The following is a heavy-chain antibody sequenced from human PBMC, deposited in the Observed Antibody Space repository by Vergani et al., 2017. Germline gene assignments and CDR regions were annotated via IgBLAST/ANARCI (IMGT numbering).Heavy chain of an antibody. V-gene: IGHV1-69*08. Sequence: QVQLVQSGAEVKKPGSSVKVSCKASGATFRSNTISWVRQVPGQGLEWMGRIIPVLGKTKYAQEFQGRLTITADTSTSTAYMGLTSLRSQDTAVYYCARDPRGYGGDPKDYYYGMDVWGQGTTVTVS. J-gene: IGHJ6*02. CDR3: ARDPRGYGGDPKDYYYGMDV. D-gene: IGHD2-21*02. CDR1: GATFRSNT. CDR2: IIPVLGKT.